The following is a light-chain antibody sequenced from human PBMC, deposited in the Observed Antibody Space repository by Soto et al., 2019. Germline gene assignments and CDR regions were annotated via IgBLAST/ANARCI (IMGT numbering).Light chain of an antibody. J-gene: IGLJ1*01. V-gene: IGLV2-14*03. CDR1: SSDVGRYNY. CDR3: SSFTSSSTFV. CDR2: DVS. Sequence: QSALAQPASVSGSRGQSITISCTGTSSDVGRYNYVSWFQQHPGKVPKLIIYDVSNWPSGVSDRFSGSKSGNTASLTISGLHPEDEAEYSCSSFTSSSTFVFGTGTKVTVL.